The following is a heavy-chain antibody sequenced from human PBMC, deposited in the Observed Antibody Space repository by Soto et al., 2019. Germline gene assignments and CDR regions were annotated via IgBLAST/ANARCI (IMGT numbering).Heavy chain of an antibody. Sequence: QVQLVQSGAEVKRPGSSVKVSCKASGDTFAFHSINWVRQAPGLGLEWMGRINPILSMSNYAQRYQGRVTMTADKPTSTAYMVLSSLRSEDTALYFCATSYGSGYRAFDYWGQGALVTVSS. V-gene: IGHV1-69*02. CDR3: ATSYGSGYRAFDY. CDR1: GDTFAFHS. J-gene: IGHJ4*02. CDR2: INPILSMS. D-gene: IGHD3-10*01.